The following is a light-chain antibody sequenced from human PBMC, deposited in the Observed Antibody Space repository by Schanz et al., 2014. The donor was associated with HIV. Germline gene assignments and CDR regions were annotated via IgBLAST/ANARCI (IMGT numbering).Light chain of an antibody. J-gene: IGKJ4*01. CDR3: KQLNSYPLT. CDR2: QAS. Sequence: IQMTQSPSTVSASVGDRVTITCRASQTIGRFLAWYQQKPGSAPVLLIYQASTLETGVPSRFSGSGSGTDFTLTTSSMQTEDFATYYSKQLNSYPLTFGGGTKVEI. V-gene: IGKV1-5*03. CDR1: QTIGRF.